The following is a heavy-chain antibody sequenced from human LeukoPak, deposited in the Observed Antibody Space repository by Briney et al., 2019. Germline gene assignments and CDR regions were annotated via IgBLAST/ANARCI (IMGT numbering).Heavy chain of an antibody. Sequence: ASVKVSCKASGGTFSSYAISWVRQAPGQGLEWMGWISAYNGNTNYAQKLQGRVTMTTDTSTSTAYMELRSLRSDDTAVYYCARDLAYYDFWSGLPYFDYWGQGTLVTVSS. D-gene: IGHD3-3*01. CDR3: ARDLAYYDFWSGLPYFDY. J-gene: IGHJ4*02. V-gene: IGHV1-18*01. CDR1: GGTFSSYA. CDR2: ISAYNGNT.